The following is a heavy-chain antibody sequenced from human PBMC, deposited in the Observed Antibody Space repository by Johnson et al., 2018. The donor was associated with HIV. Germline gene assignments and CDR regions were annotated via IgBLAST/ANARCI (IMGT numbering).Heavy chain of an antibody. Sequence: VQLVESGGGVVRPGGSLRLSCAASGFTFSDYYMNWIRQAPGKGLEWVSGISGSGGSTYYADSVKGRFTISRDNSKNTLYLQMNSLRAEDTAVYYCARACRDGYTCDVYDIWGLGTMVTVS. V-gene: IGHV3-23*04. CDR3: ARACRDGYTCDVYDI. D-gene: IGHD5-24*01. J-gene: IGHJ3*02. CDR2: ISGSGGST. CDR1: GFTFSDYY.